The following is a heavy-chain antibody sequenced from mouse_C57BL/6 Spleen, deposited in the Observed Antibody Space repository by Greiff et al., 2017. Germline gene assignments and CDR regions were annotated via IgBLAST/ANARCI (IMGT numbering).Heavy chain of an antibody. CDR2: INPSNGGT. J-gene: IGHJ2*01. Sequence: VQLQQSGTELVKPGASVKLSCKASGYTFTSYWMHWVKQRPGQGLEWIGNINPSNGGTNYNEKFKSKATLTVDKSSSTAYMQLSSLTSEDSAVYYCARGYYGSSWDFDYWGQGTTLTVSS. D-gene: IGHD1-1*01. V-gene: IGHV1-53*01. CDR3: ARGYYGSSWDFDY. CDR1: GYTFTSYW.